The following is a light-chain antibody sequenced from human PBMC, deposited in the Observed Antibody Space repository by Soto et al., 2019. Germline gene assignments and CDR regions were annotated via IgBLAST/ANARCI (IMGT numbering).Light chain of an antibody. CDR2: EAF. CDR3: SSFTSASTWV. Sequence: QSALTQPASVSGSPGQSITISCTGTSSDVGGHDYVSWYLQYPGKAPKLLIYEAFNRPSGVSDRFSGSKSGTTASLTISGLQAEDEADYYCSSFTSASTWVFGGGTKLTVL. V-gene: IGLV2-14*01. J-gene: IGLJ3*02. CDR1: SSDVGGHDY.